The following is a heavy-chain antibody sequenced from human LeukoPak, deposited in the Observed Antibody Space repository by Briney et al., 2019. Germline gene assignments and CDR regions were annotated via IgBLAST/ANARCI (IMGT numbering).Heavy chain of an antibody. CDR1: GGTFSSYA. J-gene: IGHJ6*03. CDR3: ARDGDTAMVTGYYYTDV. D-gene: IGHD5-18*01. CDR2: IIPIFGTA. Sequence: SVKVSCKASGGTFSSYAISWVRQAPGQGLEWMGGIIPIFGTANYAQKFQGRVTITTDESTSTAYMELSSLRTEVTAVYYCARDGDTAMVTGYYYTDVWGKGTTVTVSS. V-gene: IGHV1-69*05.